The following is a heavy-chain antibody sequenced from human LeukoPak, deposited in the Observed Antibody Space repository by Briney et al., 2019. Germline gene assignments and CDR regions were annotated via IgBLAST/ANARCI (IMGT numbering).Heavy chain of an antibody. J-gene: IGHJ4*02. CDR1: GFTFSSYA. D-gene: IGHD6-13*01. CDR2: ISGSGDST. Sequence: RGGSLRLSCAASGFTFSSYAMSWVRQAPGKGLEWVSGISGSGDSTYYADSVKGRFTISRDNSKNTLYLQMSSLRAEDTAVYYCATYAVPGYGSSHLDYWGQGTLVTVSS. V-gene: IGHV3-23*01. CDR3: ATYAVPGYGSSHLDY.